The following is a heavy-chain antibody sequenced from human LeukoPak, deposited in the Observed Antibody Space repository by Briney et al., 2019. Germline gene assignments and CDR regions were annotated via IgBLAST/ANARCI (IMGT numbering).Heavy chain of an antibody. D-gene: IGHD3-3*01. CDR3: AKMGNDFWSGYYSGGYFDF. Sequence: GGSLRLSCAASGLTFSSYAMSWVRQAPGKGLQWVSVISASGGSTYYADSVKGRFTLSRDNSKNTLYLQMNSLRAEDTAVYHCAKMGNDFWSGYYSGGYFDFWGQGTLVTVSS. V-gene: IGHV3-23*01. CDR1: GLTFSSYA. J-gene: IGHJ4*02. CDR2: ISASGGST.